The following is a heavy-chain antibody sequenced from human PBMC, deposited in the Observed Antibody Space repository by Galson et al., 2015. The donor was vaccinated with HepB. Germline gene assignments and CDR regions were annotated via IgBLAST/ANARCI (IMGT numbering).Heavy chain of an antibody. Sequence: SVKVSCKASGYTFTSYYMHWVRQAPGQGLEWMGIINPSGGSTSYAQKFQGRVTMTRDTSTSTVYMELSSLRSEDTAVYYCARRAPSITGTPGPYDYWGQGTLVTVSS. D-gene: IGHD1-20*01. J-gene: IGHJ4*02. V-gene: IGHV1-46*03. CDR1: GYTFTSYY. CDR2: INPSGGST. CDR3: ARRAPSITGTPGPYDY.